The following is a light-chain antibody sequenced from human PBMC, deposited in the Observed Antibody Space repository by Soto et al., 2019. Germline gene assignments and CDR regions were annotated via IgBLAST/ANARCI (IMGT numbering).Light chain of an antibody. V-gene: IGKV2-30*01. CDR3: MQGTHWPWT. Sequence: DVVMNQSPLSLPVTLGQPASISCRSSQSLLYSDRNTYLHWFQQRPGQSPRRLIYKVSNRDSGVPDRFSGSGSGTDFTLKISRVEAEDVGVYYCMQGTHWPWTFGQGTKVEI. CDR2: KVS. J-gene: IGKJ1*01. CDR1: QSLLYSDRNTY.